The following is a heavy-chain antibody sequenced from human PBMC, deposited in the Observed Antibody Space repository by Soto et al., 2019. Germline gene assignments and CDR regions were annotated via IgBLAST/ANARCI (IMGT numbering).Heavy chain of an antibody. J-gene: IGHJ4*02. D-gene: IGHD6-19*01. CDR3: ARDFGTGQWLVPGY. CDR2: ISSRGNTM. V-gene: IGHV3-11*01. Sequence: QMQLMESGGGLVKPGGSLRLSCAASGFTFSDYYMSWIRQAPGKGLEWVSYISSRGNTMYYADSVKGRFTISRDNAKNSLYLRMNSLRAEDTAMYYCARDFGTGQWLVPGYWGQGTLVTVSS. CDR1: GFTFSDYY.